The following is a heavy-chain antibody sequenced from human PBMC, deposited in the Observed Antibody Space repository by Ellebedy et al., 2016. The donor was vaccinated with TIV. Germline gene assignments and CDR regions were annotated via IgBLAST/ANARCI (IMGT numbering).Heavy chain of an antibody. V-gene: IGHV4-59*08. CDR3: ARQIRYSWYHYFEY. D-gene: IGHD6-13*01. CDR1: GGSMTSYY. J-gene: IGHJ4*02. CDR2: IYDSGST. Sequence: MPSETLSLPCNVSGGSMTSYYWSWIRQAPGKGLEWIGYIYDSGSTTYYPSLKSRVTISVDTSKNQFSLKLNSVTAADTAVYYCARQIRYSWYHYFEYWGQGTLVTVS.